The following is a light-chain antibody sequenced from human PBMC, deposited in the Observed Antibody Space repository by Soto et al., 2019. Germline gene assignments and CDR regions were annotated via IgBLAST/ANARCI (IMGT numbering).Light chain of an antibody. J-gene: IGKJ3*01. CDR3: QQYNTWPQS. CDR1: ESVAGN. CDR2: AAS. Sequence: EIVMTQSPATLSVSPGERATLSCRASESVAGNLAWYQQKPGQTPRLLIFAASTRATGSPARFSGSGSGTDFTLTITSLQSEDFAVYYCQQYNTWPQSFGPGTRVDV. V-gene: IGKV3-15*01.